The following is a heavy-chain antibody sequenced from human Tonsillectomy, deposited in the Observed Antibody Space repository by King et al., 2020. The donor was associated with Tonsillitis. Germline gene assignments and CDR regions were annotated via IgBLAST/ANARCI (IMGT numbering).Heavy chain of an antibody. V-gene: IGHV3-7*03. J-gene: IGHJ3*02. CDR1: GLTFLGNW. D-gene: IGHD1-26*01. CDR2: IKQDGSEI. Sequence: VQLVESGGGLVQPGGSLRLSCAASGLTFLGNWMSWVRQAPGKGLEWVANIKQDGSEIHYGVSVKGRFTISRDNAKNSLYLQMNSLRVEDTAVYFCARDPYSGNYGAFDIWGQGTMVAVSS. CDR3: ARDPYSGNYGAFDI.